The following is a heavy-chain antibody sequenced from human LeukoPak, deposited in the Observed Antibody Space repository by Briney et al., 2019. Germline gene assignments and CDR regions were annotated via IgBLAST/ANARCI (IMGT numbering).Heavy chain of an antibody. V-gene: IGHV3-30-3*01. CDR2: ISYDGSNK. D-gene: IGHD4-17*01. CDR1: GFTFSSYA. J-gene: IGHJ4*02. CDR3: AREARETTSFDY. Sequence: GGSLRLSCAASGFTFSSYAMHWVRQAPGKGLEWVAVISYDGSNKYYADSVKGRFTISRDNSKNTLYLQMNSLRAEDTAVYYCAREARETTSFDYWGQGTLVTVSS.